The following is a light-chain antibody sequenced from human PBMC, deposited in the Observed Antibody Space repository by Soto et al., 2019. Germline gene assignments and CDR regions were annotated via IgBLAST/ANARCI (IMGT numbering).Light chain of an antibody. V-gene: IGKV3-15*01. CDR3: QQYHHLTRT. J-gene: IGKJ4*01. Sequence: EIVMTQSPATLSVSPGERATLSCRASQSVSSNLAWYQQKPGQAPRLLIHGASTRATGTPARFSGSGSGTEFTLTISSLQSEDSAVYYCQQYHHLTRTFGGGTRVEIK. CDR1: QSVSSN. CDR2: GAS.